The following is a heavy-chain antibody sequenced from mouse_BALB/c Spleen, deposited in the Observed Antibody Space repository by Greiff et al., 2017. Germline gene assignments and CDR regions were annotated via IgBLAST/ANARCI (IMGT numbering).Heavy chain of an antibody. CDR1: GFTFSSYG. J-gene: IGHJ1*01. V-gene: IGHV5-6*01. CDR2: ISSGGSYT. CDR3: ARQGYGSRDWYFDV. Sequence: EVKLMESGGDLVKPGGSLKLSCAASGFTFSSYGMSWVRQTPDKRLEWVATISSGGSYTYYPDSVKGRFTISRDNAKNTLYLQMSSLKSEDTAMYYCARQGYGSRDWYFDVWGAGTTVTVSS. D-gene: IGHD1-1*01.